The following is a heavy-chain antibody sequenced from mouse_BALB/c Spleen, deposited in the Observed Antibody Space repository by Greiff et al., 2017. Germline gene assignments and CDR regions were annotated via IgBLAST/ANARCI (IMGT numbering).Heavy chain of an antibody. Sequence: EVKVVESGGGLVQPGGSMKLSCVASGFTFSNYWMNWVRQSPEKGLEWVAEIRLKSNNYATHYAESVKGRFTISRDDSKSSVYLQMNNLRAEDTGIYYCTRDYRYPYYAMDYWGQGTSVTVSS. CDR3: TRDYRYPYYAMDY. V-gene: IGHV6-6*02. D-gene: IGHD2-14*01. CDR2: IRLKSNNYAT. CDR1: GFTFSNYW. J-gene: IGHJ4*01.